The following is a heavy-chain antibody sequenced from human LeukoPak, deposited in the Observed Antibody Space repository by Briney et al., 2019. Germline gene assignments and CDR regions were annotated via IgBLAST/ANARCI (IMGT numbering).Heavy chain of an antibody. CDR1: GFTFDDYG. CDR2: INWNGGSK. D-gene: IGHD3-9*01. V-gene: IGHV3-20*04. Sequence: GGSLRLSCAASGFTFDDYGMSWVRQAPGKGLEWVSGINWNGGSKGYADSVKGRFTISRDNAKNPLYLQMNSLRAEDTALYYCARFARDLTGYYQKTFYYYYYMDVWGKGTTVTVSS. J-gene: IGHJ6*03. CDR3: ARFARDLTGYYQKTFYYYYYMDV.